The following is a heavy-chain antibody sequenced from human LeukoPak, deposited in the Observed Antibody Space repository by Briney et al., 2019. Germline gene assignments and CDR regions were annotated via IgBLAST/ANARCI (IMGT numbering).Heavy chain of an antibody. D-gene: IGHD6-6*01. CDR1: GGSISSHY. Sequence: SETLSLTCTVSGGSISSHYWSWIRQPPGKGLEWIGYIYYSGSTNYNPSHKSRVTISVDTSKNQFSLKLSSVTAADTAVYYCAREYSSSSFFDYWGQGTLVTVSS. V-gene: IGHV4-59*11. CDR2: IYYSGST. CDR3: AREYSSSSFFDY. J-gene: IGHJ4*02.